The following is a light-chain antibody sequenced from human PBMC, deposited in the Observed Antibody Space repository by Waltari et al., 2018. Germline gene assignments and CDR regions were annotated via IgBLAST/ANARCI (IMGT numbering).Light chain of an antibody. CDR1: QSVFSN. CDR2: EAS. J-gene: IGKJ5*01. V-gene: IGKV3-15*01. CDR3: QQYNRWPPIT. Sequence: EIEMTQPPATVSVTPWERATLPCRASQSVFSNVAWYQQKPGQAPRLLMYEASIRATGISAKFRGSGSGTEFTLTISSVQSEDFAVYYCQQYNRWPPITFGQGTRLEIK.